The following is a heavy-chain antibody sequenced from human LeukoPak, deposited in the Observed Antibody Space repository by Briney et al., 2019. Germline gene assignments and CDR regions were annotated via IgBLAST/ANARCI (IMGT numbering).Heavy chain of an antibody. V-gene: IGHV4-59*12. Sequence: SETLSLTCTVSGGSISSYYWSWIRQPPGKGLEWIGYIYYSGSTNYNPSLKSRVTISVDTSKNQFSLKLSSVTAADTAMYYCARGTLYSGWSYYFDYWGQGSQVTVSS. CDR2: IYYSGST. J-gene: IGHJ4*02. CDR3: ARGTLYSGWSYYFDY. D-gene: IGHD6-19*01. CDR1: GGSISSYY.